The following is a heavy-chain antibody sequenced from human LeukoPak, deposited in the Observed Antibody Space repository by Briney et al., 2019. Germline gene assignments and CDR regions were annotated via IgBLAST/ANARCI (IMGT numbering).Heavy chain of an antibody. J-gene: IGHJ4*01. Sequence: SVKVSCKASGGTFSSYAISWVRQAPGQGLEWMGGIIPIFGTANYAQKFQGRVTITADKSTSTAYMELSSLRSEDTAVYYCARQVGTASSHDFGHWGHGTLVTVSS. D-gene: IGHD2-21*02. CDR2: IIPIFGTA. CDR1: GGTFSSYA. CDR3: ARQVGTASSHDFGH. V-gene: IGHV1-69*06.